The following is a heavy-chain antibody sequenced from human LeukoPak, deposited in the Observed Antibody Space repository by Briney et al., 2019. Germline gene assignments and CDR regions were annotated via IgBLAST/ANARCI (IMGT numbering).Heavy chain of an antibody. J-gene: IGHJ5*01. Sequence: SETLSLTCTVSGDSFRSYYWSWIRQPPGKGLEWIGYNSGSTNYNPSLKSRVTISVDTSKNQFSLKLNSVTAADTAVYYCAGGRNLEWFDYWGQGTLVTVSS. CDR3: AGGRNLEWFDY. CDR1: GDSFRSYY. D-gene: IGHD3-3*01. V-gene: IGHV4-59*01. CDR2: NSGST.